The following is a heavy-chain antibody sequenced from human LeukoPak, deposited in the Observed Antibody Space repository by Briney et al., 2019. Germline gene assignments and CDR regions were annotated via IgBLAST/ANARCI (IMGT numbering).Heavy chain of an antibody. V-gene: IGHV3-33*08. Sequence: GGSLRLFCAASGFTFSDYYMSWIRQAPGKGLESVALIFYDGSHNYYADFVKGRFTISRDNSKNTLYLQMNSLRAEDTAVYYCAGGTYALDFWGQGTLVTVSS. CDR2: IFYDGSHN. D-gene: IGHD4-17*01. J-gene: IGHJ4*02. CDR1: GFTFSDYY. CDR3: AGGTYALDF.